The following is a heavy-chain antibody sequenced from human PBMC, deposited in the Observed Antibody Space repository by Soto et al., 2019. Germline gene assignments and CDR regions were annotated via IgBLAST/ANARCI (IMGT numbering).Heavy chain of an antibody. Sequence: SETLSLTCAVSGGSISSYYWSWIRQPPGKGLEWIGYIYYSGSTNYNPSLKSRVTISVDTSKNQFSLKLSSVTAADTAVYYCARVSGGSWWFDPWGQGTLVTVSS. V-gene: IGHV4-59*01. CDR1: GGSISSYY. CDR3: ARVSGGSWWFDP. J-gene: IGHJ5*02. CDR2: IYYSGST. D-gene: IGHD2-15*01.